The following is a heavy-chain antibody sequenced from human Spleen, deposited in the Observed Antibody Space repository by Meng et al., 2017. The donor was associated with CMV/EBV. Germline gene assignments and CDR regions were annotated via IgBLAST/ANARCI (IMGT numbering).Heavy chain of an antibody. J-gene: IGHJ5*02. CDR2: IYSDGTT. CDR3: ARGLDGGSSWFDL. Sequence: GESLKISCAASGFTVNTNYMSWVRQAPGRGLEWVSVIYSDGTTYYADSVKGRFTISRDNSKNTLYLQVNTLRLEDTAVYYCARGLDGGSSWFDLWGQGALVTVSS. V-gene: IGHV3-66*02. D-gene: IGHD2-2*01. CDR1: GFTVNTNY.